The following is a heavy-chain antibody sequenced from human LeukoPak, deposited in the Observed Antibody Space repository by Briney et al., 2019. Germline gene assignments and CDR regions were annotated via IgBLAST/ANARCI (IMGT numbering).Heavy chain of an antibody. CDR3: ARLEIAVALFDY. V-gene: IGHV4-31*03. J-gene: IGHJ4*02. CDR2: IYYSGST. D-gene: IGHD6-19*01. Sequence: SETPSLTCTVSGGSISSGGYYWSWIRQHPGKGLEWIGYIYYSGSTYYNPSLKSRVTISVDTSKNQFSLKLSSVTAADTAAYYCARLEIAVALFDYWGQGTLVTVSS. CDR1: GGSISSGGYY.